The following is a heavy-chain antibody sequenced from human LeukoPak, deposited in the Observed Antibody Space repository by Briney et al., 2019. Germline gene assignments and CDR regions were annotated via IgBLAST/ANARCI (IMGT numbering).Heavy chain of an antibody. V-gene: IGHV3-23*01. CDR1: GFTFSSYA. D-gene: IGHD6-19*01. CDR3: ARALAVAGTGGFDP. CDR2: ISGSGNSA. Sequence: GGSLRLSCAASGFTFSSYAMGWVRQAPGKGLEWVSTISGSGNSAYYADSVKGRFTISRDNAKNTLYLQMNSLRAEDTAVYYCARALAVAGTGGFDPWGQGTLVTVSS. J-gene: IGHJ5*02.